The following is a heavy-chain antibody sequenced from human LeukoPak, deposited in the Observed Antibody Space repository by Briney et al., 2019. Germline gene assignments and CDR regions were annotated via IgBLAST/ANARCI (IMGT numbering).Heavy chain of an antibody. CDR1: GFMFHDYA. CDR3: ARESARSGWYDY. V-gene: IGHV3-43*02. Sequence: GGSLRLSCAAPGFMFHDYAIHWVRQAPGKGLEWVSLISGGGGSTFYADSVKGRFTISRDNSKNSLYLQMNSLRSDDTALYYCARESARSGWYDYWGQGTLVTVSS. J-gene: IGHJ4*02. D-gene: IGHD6-19*01. CDR2: ISGGGGST.